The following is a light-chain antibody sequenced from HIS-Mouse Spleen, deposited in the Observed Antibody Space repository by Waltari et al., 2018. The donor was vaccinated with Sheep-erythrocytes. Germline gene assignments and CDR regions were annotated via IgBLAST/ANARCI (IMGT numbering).Light chain of an antibody. V-gene: IGKV4-1*01. CDR2: WAS. CDR1: QSVLYSSNNKNY. CDR3: QQYYSTLLT. Sequence: DIVMTQSPDSLAVSLGEGATINCKSSQSVLYSSNNKNYLAWYQQKPRQPPKLLIYWASTREAGVPDRFSGSGSGTDFTLTISSLQAEDVAVYYCQQYYSTLLTFGGGTKVEIK. J-gene: IGKJ4*01.